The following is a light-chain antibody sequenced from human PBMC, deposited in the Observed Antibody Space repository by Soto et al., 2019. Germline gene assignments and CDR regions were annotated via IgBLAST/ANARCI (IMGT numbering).Light chain of an antibody. V-gene: IGKV1-39*01. CDR2: AAS. Sequence: DIQMTQSPSTLSGSVGDRVTITCRASQGISSYLAWYQQKPGKAPKLLIYAASTLQSGVPSRFSGSGSGTDFTLTISSLQPEDYTTYYCQQNYNSLITFGQGTRLEIK. CDR3: QQNYNSLIT. CDR1: QGISSY. J-gene: IGKJ5*01.